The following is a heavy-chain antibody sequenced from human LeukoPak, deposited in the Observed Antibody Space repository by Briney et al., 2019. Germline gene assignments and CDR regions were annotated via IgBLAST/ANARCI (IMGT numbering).Heavy chain of an antibody. CDR3: VKDMKIRGNRNDPRERPPPVGA. J-gene: IGHJ5*02. V-gene: IGHV3-9*01. D-gene: IGHD1-1*01. CDR1: GFTFDDYA. CDR2: ISWNSGSI. Sequence: PGGSLRLSCAASGFTFDDYAMHWVRQAPGKGLEWVSGISWNSGSIDYADSVKGRFTISRDNAKNSLYLQMNSLRAEDTALYYCVKDMKIRGNRNDPRERPPPVGAWGQGTLVTVSS.